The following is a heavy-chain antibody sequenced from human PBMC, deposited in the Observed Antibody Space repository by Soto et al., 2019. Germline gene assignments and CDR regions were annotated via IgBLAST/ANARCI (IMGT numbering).Heavy chain of an antibody. Sequence: QVQLQESGPGLVKPSETLSLTCTVTGDSVSKYYWNWIRQPAGKGLEWIGRIYSTRSPNYNPSLKSRVTMSVDTSKHQFSLKLNLSSVTAADTAVYYCARSPAYGDYANLDTWGPGTLVTVSS. CDR3: ARSPAYGDYANLDT. D-gene: IGHD4-17*01. J-gene: IGHJ5*02. V-gene: IGHV4-4*07. CDR2: IYSTRSP. CDR1: GDSVSKYY.